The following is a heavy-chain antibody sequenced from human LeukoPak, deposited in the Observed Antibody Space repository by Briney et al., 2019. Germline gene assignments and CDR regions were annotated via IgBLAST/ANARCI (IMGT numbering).Heavy chain of an antibody. CDR2: IDPSDSYT. V-gene: IGHV5-10-1*01. J-gene: IGHJ4*02. Sequence: GASLKISCKASGYRFTTYWVSWGRQMPGKGLEWMGRIDPSDSYTNYSPSFQGHVTISADKSLTTAYLQWSSLEASDTAMYYCARHSQWVIVDELLWGQGTLVTVSS. CDR3: ARHSQWVIVDELL. D-gene: IGHD6-19*01. CDR1: GYRFTTYW.